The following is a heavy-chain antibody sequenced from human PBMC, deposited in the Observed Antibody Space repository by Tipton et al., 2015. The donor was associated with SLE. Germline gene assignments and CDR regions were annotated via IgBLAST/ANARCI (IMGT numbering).Heavy chain of an antibody. CDR3: ARDRTYYDSSGYLDAFDI. D-gene: IGHD3-22*01. CDR2: IYYSGST. V-gene: IGHV4-39*07. J-gene: IGHJ3*02. Sequence: TLSLTCTVSGGSISSSSYYWGWIRQPPGKGLEWIGSIYYSGSTYYNPSLKSRVTISVDTSKNQFSLKLSSVTAADTAVYYCARDRTYYDSSGYLDAFDIWGQGTMVTVSS. CDR1: GGSISSSSYY.